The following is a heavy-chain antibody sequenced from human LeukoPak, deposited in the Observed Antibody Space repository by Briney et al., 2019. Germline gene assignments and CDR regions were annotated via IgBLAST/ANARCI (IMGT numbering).Heavy chain of an antibody. CDR3: ATGSGWYSPDY. V-gene: IGHV1-58*02. CDR2: IFVGRCNT. Sequence: SVKVSCKASEFTFTNSLMQGVRQARGQCLEWIGWIFVGRCNTNFAQKFQERDTITRDMSTSTAYMELSSLRSEDTAVYYCATGSGWYSPDYWGQGTLVTVSS. J-gene: IGHJ4*02. D-gene: IGHD6-19*01. CDR1: EFTFTNSL.